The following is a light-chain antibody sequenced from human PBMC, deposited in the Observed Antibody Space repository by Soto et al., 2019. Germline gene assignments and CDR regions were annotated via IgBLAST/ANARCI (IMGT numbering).Light chain of an antibody. CDR2: YES. Sequence: SYELTQPPSVSVAPGKTARITCGGNNIGSKSVHWYQQKPGQAPVMVIYYESDRPSGIPERFSGSNSGNTATLTISRVEAGDEADYYCQVWDSSSDHVVFGGGTMLTVL. CDR1: NIGSKS. CDR3: QVWDSSSDHVV. V-gene: IGLV3-21*04. J-gene: IGLJ2*01.